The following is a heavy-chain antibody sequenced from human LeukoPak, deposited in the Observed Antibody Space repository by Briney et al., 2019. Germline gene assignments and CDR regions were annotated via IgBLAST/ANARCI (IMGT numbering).Heavy chain of an antibody. CDR1: GYTFTSYY. J-gene: IGHJ4*02. D-gene: IGHD2-8*02. V-gene: IGHV1-2*02. Sequence: ASVKVSCKASGYTFTSYYMHWVRQAPGQGLEWMGWINPKSGDTKYAQKFQARVTMTRDTSITTTYIEVSRLSSDDTAVYYCARQNTGQLDYWGQGTLVTVSS. CDR2: INPKSGDT. CDR3: ARQNTGQLDY.